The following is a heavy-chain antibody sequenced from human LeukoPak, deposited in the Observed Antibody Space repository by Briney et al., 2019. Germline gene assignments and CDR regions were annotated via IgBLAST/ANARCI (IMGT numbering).Heavy chain of an antibody. V-gene: IGHV4-59*01. Sequence: PSETLSLTCTVSGGSIGSFYWTWVRQPPGKGLEWIGYIYYTGSTNYNPSLKSRVSISLDTPKNQFSLKLSSVTAADTAVYYCARGGGASVYWGQGILVTVSS. D-gene: IGHD3-16*01. J-gene: IGHJ4*02. CDR3: ARGGGASVY. CDR2: IYYTGST. CDR1: GGSIGSFY.